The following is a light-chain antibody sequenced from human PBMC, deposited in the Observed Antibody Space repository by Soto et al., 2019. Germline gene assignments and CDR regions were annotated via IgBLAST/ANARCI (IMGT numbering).Light chain of an antibody. CDR3: QQHSHWPPWT. V-gene: IGKV3-11*01. CDR2: GAS. CDR1: QNVRTF. Sequence: EVVLTQSPATLSLSPGERATLSCRASQNVRTFLDWYQQTPGQAPRLLIYGASNRATGIPARFSGSGSGTDFTLTIRSLEPEDFAVYYCQQHSHWPPWTFGQGTRVEIQ. J-gene: IGKJ1*01.